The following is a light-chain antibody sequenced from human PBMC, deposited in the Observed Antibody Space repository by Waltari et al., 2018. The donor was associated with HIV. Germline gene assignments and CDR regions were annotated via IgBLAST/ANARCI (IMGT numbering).Light chain of an antibody. Sequence: EIVLTQSPGTLSLFPGERATLSCRASQTVSTYLAWYQQKPGQAPRLLMYDASNRATGIPARFSGSGSGTDSTLTISSLEPEDFAIYYCQQRSSWPLTFGGGTKVEI. V-gene: IGKV3-11*01. CDR1: QTVSTY. CDR2: DAS. CDR3: QQRSSWPLT. J-gene: IGKJ4*01.